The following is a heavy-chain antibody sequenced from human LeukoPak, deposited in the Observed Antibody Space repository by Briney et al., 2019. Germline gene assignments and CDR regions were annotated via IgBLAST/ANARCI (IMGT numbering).Heavy chain of an antibody. D-gene: IGHD3-10*01. CDR1: GFTFSNYA. J-gene: IGHJ4*02. CDR3: ANSRGYGSGNL. Sequence: GGSLRLSCAASGFTFSNYAMSWVRQAPGKGLEWISAVSGSGDRTYYAGSVKGRFTISRDNSKNVVYLRMNSLRAEDTAVYFCANSRGYGSGNLWGQGTLVTVSS. V-gene: IGHV3-23*01. CDR2: VSGSGDRT.